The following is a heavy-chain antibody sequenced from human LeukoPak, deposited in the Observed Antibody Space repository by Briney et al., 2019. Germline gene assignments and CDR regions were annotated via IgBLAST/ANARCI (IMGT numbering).Heavy chain of an antibody. V-gene: IGHV3-30*02. J-gene: IGHJ4*02. CDR1: GFTFSSYG. CDR2: IRYDGSNK. D-gene: IGHD3-3*01. Sequence: GGSLRLSCAASGFTFSSYGMHWVRQAPGKGLEWVAFIRYDGSNKYYADSVKGRFTISRDNSKNTLYLQMNSLRAEDTAVYYCAKANDFWSGYYTTRFDYWGQGSLVTVSS. CDR3: AKANDFWSGYYTTRFDY.